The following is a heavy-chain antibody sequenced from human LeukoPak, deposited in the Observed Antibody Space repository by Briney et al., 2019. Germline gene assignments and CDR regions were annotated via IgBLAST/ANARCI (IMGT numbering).Heavy chain of an antibody. CDR3: ARDVTSGSPEPLLSY. CDR1: GGTFSSYA. D-gene: IGHD6-19*01. V-gene: IGHV1-69*13. Sequence: SVKVSCKASGGTFSSYAISWVRQAPGQGLEWMGGIIPIFGTANYAQKFQGRVTITADESTSTAYMELSSLRSEDTAVYYRARDVTSGSPEPLLSYWGQGTLVTVSS. J-gene: IGHJ4*02. CDR2: IIPIFGTA.